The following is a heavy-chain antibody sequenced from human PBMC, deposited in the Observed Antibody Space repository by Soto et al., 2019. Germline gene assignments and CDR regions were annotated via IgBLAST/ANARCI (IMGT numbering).Heavy chain of an antibody. V-gene: IGHV3-9*01. J-gene: IGHJ3*02. Sequence: LRLSCAAAGFTFNDYAMQWVRQPPWKGLEWVSGISWNSGSILYADSVKGRFTMSRVDAKNSLYLQMNSLRAEDTAVYYCANFARGGSDAFDIWGQGTMVTVSS. D-gene: IGHD3-10*01. CDR2: ISWNSGSI. CDR1: GFTFNDYA. CDR3: ANFARGGSDAFDI.